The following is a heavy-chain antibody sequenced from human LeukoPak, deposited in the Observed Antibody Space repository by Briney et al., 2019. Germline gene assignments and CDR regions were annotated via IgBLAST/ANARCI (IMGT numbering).Heavy chain of an antibody. J-gene: IGHJ4*02. V-gene: IGHV4-61*02. Sequence: SETLSLTCTVSGGSISSSSYYWSWIRQPAGKGLEWIGRIYTSGSTNYNPSLKSRVTISVDTSKNQFSLKLSSVTAADTAVYYCARVTYHLLSFDYWGQGTLVTVSS. CDR1: GGSISSSSYY. CDR2: IYTSGST. D-gene: IGHD2-2*01. CDR3: ARVTYHLLSFDY.